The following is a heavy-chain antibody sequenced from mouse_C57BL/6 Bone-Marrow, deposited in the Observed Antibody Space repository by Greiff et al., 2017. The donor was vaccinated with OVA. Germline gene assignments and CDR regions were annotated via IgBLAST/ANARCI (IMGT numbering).Heavy chain of an antibody. Sequence: VKLVESGAELARPGASVKLSCKASGYTFTSYGISWVKQRTGQGLEWIGEIYPRSGNTYYNEKFKGKATLTADKSSSTAYMELRSLTSEDSAVYFCAREGYYGSSYGGYFDYWGQGTTLTVSS. CDR2: IYPRSGNT. J-gene: IGHJ2*01. D-gene: IGHD1-1*01. V-gene: IGHV1-81*01. CDR3: AREGYYGSSYGGYFDY. CDR1: GYTFTSYG.